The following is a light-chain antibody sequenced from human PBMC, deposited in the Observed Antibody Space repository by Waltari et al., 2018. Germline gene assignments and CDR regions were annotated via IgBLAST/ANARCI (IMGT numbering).Light chain of an antibody. Sequence: QSALTQPASVSGSPGQSITISCTGTSSDVGGYNHVSWYQQQPGKAPKLLILEVTNRPSGISNRFSGSKSGNTASLTISGLQAEDEGDYYCSSFTTIGTLVVFGGGTKVTVL. CDR1: SSDVGGYNH. J-gene: IGLJ2*01. CDR3: SSFTTIGTLVV. V-gene: IGLV2-14*01. CDR2: EVT.